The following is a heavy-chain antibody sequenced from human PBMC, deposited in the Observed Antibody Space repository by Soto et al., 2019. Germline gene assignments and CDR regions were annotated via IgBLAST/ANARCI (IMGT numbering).Heavy chain of an antibody. Sequence: EVQLVESGGGLVKPGGSLRLSCAASGFTFSSYSMNWVRQAPGKGLEWVSSIISSSSYIYYADSVKGRFTISRDNAKNSLYLQMNSLRAEDTAVYYCASEHPKPDYYYYYGMDVWGQGTTVTVSS. CDR3: ASEHPKPDYYYYYGMDV. J-gene: IGHJ6*02. CDR2: IISSSSYI. V-gene: IGHV3-21*01. CDR1: GFTFSSYS.